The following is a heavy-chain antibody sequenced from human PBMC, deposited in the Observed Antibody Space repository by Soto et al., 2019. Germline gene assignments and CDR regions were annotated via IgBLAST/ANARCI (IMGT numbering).Heavy chain of an antibody. J-gene: IGHJ5*02. CDR3: ARGIAVASLPPKIDP. D-gene: IGHD6-19*01. Sequence: ASVNVSCKASGYTFTSYAMHWVRQAPGQRLEWMGWINAGNGNTKYSQKFQGRVTITRDTSASTAYMELSSLRSEDTAVYYCARGIAVASLPPKIDPWGQGTLVTVSS. CDR1: GYTFTSYA. CDR2: INAGNGNT. V-gene: IGHV1-3*01.